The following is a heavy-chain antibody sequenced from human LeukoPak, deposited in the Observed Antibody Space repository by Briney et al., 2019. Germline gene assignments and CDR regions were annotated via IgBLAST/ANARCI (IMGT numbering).Heavy chain of an antibody. J-gene: IGHJ4*02. CDR1: GGSFSGYC. CDR2: INHSGST. D-gene: IGHD5-18*01. CDR3: ARTGRTAMVLGSYYFDY. Sequence: SETLSLTCAVYGGSFSGYCWSWIRQPPGKGLEWIGEINHSGSTNYNPSLKSRVTISVDTSKNQFSLKLSSVTAADTAVYYCARTGRTAMVLGSYYFDYWGQGTLVTVSS. V-gene: IGHV4-34*01.